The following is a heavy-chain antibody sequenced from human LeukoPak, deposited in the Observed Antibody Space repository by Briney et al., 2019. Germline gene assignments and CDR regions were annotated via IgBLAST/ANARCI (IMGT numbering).Heavy chain of an antibody. CDR1: GYSFTGYY. Sequence: ASVKVSCKPSGYSFTGYYMHWVRQAPGQGLEWMGWINPNSGGTNYAQKFQGRVTMTRDTSISTAYMELSRLRSDDTAVYYCARVTTVTTWDYNWFDPWGQGTLVTVSS. CDR2: INPNSGGT. D-gene: IGHD4-17*01. CDR3: ARVTTVTTWDYNWFDP. V-gene: IGHV1-2*02. J-gene: IGHJ5*02.